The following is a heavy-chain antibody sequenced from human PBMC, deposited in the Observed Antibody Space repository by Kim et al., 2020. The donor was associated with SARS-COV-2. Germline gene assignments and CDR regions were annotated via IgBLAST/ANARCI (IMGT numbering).Heavy chain of an antibody. V-gene: IGHV4-31*02. J-gene: IGHJ4*02. CDR3: AGEMATQPAGHFDY. Sequence: YTPSLEGRCTISVDTSKTQFSLKLSSVTAADTAVYYCAGEMATQPAGHFDYWGQGTLVTVSS. D-gene: IGHD5-12*01.